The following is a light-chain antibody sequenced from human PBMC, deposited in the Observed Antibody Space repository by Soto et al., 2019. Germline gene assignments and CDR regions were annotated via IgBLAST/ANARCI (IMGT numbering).Light chain of an antibody. CDR1: QSISSY. J-gene: IGKJ4*01. Sequence: DIQMTQSPSSLSASVGDRVTITCRASQSISSYLNWYQQKPGKAPKLLIYAASSLXXXXXXXXXXXXXXXXXXXXISSLQPEDFATYYCQQSYSTPLTFGGGTKVEIK. CDR2: AAS. CDR3: QQSYSTPLT. V-gene: IGKV1-39*01.